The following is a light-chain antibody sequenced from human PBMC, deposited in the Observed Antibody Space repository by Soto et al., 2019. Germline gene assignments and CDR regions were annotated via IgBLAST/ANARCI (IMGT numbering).Light chain of an antibody. CDR1: SSDVGGYNY. J-gene: IGLJ3*02. CDR3: SAYTASGTPV. CDR2: EVS. Sequence: QSALTQPASVSGSPGQSITISCTGTSSDVGGYNYLSWYQQHPGKAPKVLIYEVSNRPSGVSNRFSGSKSGNTASLTISGLQADDEAEYCCSAYTASGTPVFGGGTKLTVL. V-gene: IGLV2-14*01.